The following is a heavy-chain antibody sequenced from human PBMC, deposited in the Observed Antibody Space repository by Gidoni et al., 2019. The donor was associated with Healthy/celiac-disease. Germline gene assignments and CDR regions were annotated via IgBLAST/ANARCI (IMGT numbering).Heavy chain of an antibody. J-gene: IGHJ5*02. CDR2: IIPIFGTA. CDR1: GGTFSSYA. Sequence: QVQLVQSGAEVKKPGSSVKVSCKASGGTFSSYAISWVRLAHGHGLEWMGWIIPIFGTANYAQRFQGRVTIAADESTSTAYRELSSLRSEDTAVYYCAREMYSGSSNWFDPWGQGTLVTVSS. CDR3: AREMYSGSSNWFDP. D-gene: IGHD1-26*01. V-gene: IGHV1-69*01.